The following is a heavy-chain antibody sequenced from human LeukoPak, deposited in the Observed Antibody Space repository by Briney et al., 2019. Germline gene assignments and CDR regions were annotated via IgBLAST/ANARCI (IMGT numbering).Heavy chain of an antibody. D-gene: IGHD4-17*01. V-gene: IGHV3-30*04. CDR3: ARNQDYGDYEGQFDY. CDR2: ISYDGSNK. CDR1: GFTFSSYA. Sequence: PLRLSCAASGFTFSSYAMHWVRQAPGRGLEWVAVISYDGSNKYYADSVKGRFTISRDNSKNTLYLQMNSLRAEDTAVYYCARNQDYGDYEGQFDYWGQGTLVTVSS. J-gene: IGHJ4*02.